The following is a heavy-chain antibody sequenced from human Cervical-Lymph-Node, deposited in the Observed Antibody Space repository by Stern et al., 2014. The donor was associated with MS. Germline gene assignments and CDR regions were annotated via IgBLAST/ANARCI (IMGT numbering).Heavy chain of an antibody. D-gene: IGHD6-6*01. Sequence: QVQLGQSGGGVVQPGRSLRLSCAASGYTFSNYALHWVRQAPGKGLEWVAIIAYDGSYKYYGDSVKGRFTISRDNSKNTLYLQMNSLSTDDTAVYYCARGAPPYSTSFDYWGQGTLVTVSS. V-gene: IGHV3-30*04. CDR2: IAYDGSYK. J-gene: IGHJ4*02. CDR3: ARGAPPYSTSFDY. CDR1: GYTFSNYA.